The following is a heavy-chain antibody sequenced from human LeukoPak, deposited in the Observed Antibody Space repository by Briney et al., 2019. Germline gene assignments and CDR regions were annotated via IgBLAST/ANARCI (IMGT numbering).Heavy chain of an antibody. Sequence: GGSLRLSCAASGFTFSSYAMSWVRQAPGKGLEWVSAISGSGGSTYYADSVKGRFTISRDNSKDTLYLQMNSLRAEDTAVYYCASDYYDSSGAPIPFDYWGQGTLVAVSS. CDR2: ISGSGGST. CDR1: GFTFSSYA. J-gene: IGHJ4*02. V-gene: IGHV3-23*01. CDR3: ASDYYDSSGAPIPFDY. D-gene: IGHD3-22*01.